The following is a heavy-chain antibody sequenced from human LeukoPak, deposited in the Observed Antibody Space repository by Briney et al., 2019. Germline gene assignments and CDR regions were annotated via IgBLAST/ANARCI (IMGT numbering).Heavy chain of an antibody. Sequence: GGSLRLSCAASGFTFSNCAMSWVRQAPGKGLEWVSSIGGSGDNTYYADSVKGRFTISRDNSKNTLYLQVNSLRADDTAVYYCARGRSGSHHFDSWGQGALVTVPS. CDR2: IGGSGDNT. J-gene: IGHJ4*02. V-gene: IGHV3-23*01. D-gene: IGHD3-10*01. CDR1: GFTFSNCA. CDR3: ARGRSGSHHFDS.